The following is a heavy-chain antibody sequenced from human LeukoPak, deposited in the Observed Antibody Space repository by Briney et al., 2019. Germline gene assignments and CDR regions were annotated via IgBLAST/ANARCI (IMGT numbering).Heavy chain of an antibody. CDR3: ARELLAAAASDY. Sequence: GGSLRLSCAASGFTFSSYGMSWVRQAPGKGLEWASSLSDGGGSTYYADSVKGRFTISRDTSKNTLYLQMNSLRAEDTAVYYCARELLAAAASDYWGQGTLVTVSS. D-gene: IGHD6-13*01. V-gene: IGHV3-23*01. J-gene: IGHJ4*02. CDR2: LSDGGGST. CDR1: GFTFSSYG.